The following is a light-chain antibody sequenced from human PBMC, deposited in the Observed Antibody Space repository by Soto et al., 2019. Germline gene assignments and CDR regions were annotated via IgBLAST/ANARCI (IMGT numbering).Light chain of an antibody. CDR1: QSVGIN. Sequence: EIVMTQSPATLSVSPGESATLSCRASQSVGINLVWYQQKPGQAPRLLIYGASSRATGIPDRFSGSGSGTDFTLTISRLEPEDFAVFYCQQYGSSAWTFGQGTKVDTK. V-gene: IGKV3-20*01. J-gene: IGKJ1*01. CDR2: GAS. CDR3: QQYGSSAWT.